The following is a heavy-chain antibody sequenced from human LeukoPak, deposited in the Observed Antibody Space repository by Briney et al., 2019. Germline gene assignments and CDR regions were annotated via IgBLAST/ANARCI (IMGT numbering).Heavy chain of an antibody. CDR3: ARIQLGYCSSTSCYNLPGVRFDP. CDR2: INHSGST. J-gene: IGHJ5*02. Sequence: KPSETLSLTCAVYGGSFSGYYWSWIRQPPGKGLEWIGEINHSGSTNYNPSLKSRVTISVDTSKNQFSLKLISVTAADTAVYYCARIQLGYCSSTSCYNLPGVRFDPWGQGTLVTVSS. CDR1: GGSFSGYY. D-gene: IGHD2-2*02. V-gene: IGHV4-34*01.